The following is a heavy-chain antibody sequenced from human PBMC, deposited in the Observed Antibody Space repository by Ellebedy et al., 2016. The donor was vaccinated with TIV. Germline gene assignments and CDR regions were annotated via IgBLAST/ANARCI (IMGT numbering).Heavy chain of an antibody. D-gene: IGHD6-6*01. CDR2: ISSSSSYI. CDR1: GFTFSSYS. Sequence: GESLKISXAASGFTFSSYSMNWVRQAPGKGLEWVSSISSSSSYIYYADSVKGRFTISRDNSKNTLYLQMNSLRVEDTAVYYCAKDMTARPTIDHWGQGTLVTVSS. V-gene: IGHV3-21*01. CDR3: AKDMTARPTIDH. J-gene: IGHJ4*02.